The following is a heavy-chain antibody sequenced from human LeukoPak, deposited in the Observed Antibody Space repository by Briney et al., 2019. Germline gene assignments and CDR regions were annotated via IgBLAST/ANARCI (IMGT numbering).Heavy chain of an antibody. D-gene: IGHD3-10*01. V-gene: IGHV3-21*01. CDR1: GFTLSSYA. CDR2: ISSSSSYI. Sequence: GGSLRLSCAASGFTLSSYAMSWVRQAPGKGLEWVSSISSSSSYIYYADSVKGRFTTSRDNAKNSLYLLMNSLRVEDTAIYYCVRVALYYYGSESYYFFEHWGQGTPVTASS. CDR3: VRVALYYYGSESYYFFEH. J-gene: IGHJ4*02.